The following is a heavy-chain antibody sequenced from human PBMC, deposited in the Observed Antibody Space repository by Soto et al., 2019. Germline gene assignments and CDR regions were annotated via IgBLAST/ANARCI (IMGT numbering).Heavy chain of an antibody. CDR1: GFTFSSYW. J-gene: IGHJ1*01. V-gene: IGHV3-74*01. Sequence: EVQLVESGGGLVQPGGSLSLSCAASGFTFSSYWMHWVRQAPGKGLVWVSSISTDASSTSYADPVKGRFTISRDNAKNKLYLQMNSVRAEDTAVYYCVRLPKKSPQNWGQGTLVIVSP. CDR2: ISTDASST. CDR3: VRLPKKSPQN.